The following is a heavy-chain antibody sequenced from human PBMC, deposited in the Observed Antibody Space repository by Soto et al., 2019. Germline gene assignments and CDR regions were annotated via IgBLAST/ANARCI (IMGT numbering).Heavy chain of an antibody. CDR3: AKDRLTYYYGSGSYGV. V-gene: IGHV3-23*01. J-gene: IGHJ6*04. CDR2: ISGSGGST. Sequence: GGSLRLSCAASGFTFSSYAMSWVRQAPGKGLEWVSAISGSGGSTYYADSVKGRFTISGDNSKNTLYLQMNSLTAEDTAVYYCAKDRLTYYYGSGSYGVWGKGTTVTVSS. CDR1: GFTFSSYA. D-gene: IGHD3-10*01.